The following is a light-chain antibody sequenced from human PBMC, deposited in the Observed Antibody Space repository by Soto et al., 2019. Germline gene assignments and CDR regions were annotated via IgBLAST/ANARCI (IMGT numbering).Light chain of an antibody. Sequence: DIQLTQSPSSLSASVGERATLTCRASQSVSRKLTWYQQKRGQAPKLLIYAASSMPTGVPARFSGSGSGTEFTLTISSLQSEDFAIYHCQQNDKSPLTFGGGTKVDIK. CDR3: QQNDKSPLT. V-gene: IGKV1-39*01. J-gene: IGKJ4*02. CDR2: AAS. CDR1: QSVSRK.